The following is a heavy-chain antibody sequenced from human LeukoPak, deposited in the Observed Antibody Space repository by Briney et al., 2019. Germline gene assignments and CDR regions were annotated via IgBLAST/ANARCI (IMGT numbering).Heavy chain of an antibody. CDR1: GYTFTSYD. D-gene: IGHD6-19*01. Sequence: ASVKVTCKASGYTFTSYDISWVRQAPGQGLEWMGWISVYNGNTKYAQKLQGRVTMTTDTSTSTAYMELRSLRSDDTAVYYCARDRGDGVAVAGTTDYWGQGTLVTVSS. J-gene: IGHJ4*02. CDR2: ISVYNGNT. CDR3: ARDRGDGVAVAGTTDY. V-gene: IGHV1-18*01.